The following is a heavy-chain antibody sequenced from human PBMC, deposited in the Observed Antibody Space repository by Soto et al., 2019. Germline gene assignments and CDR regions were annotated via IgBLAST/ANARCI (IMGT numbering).Heavy chain of an antibody. Sequence: PGGSLRLSCAASGFTFSSYSMNWVRQAPGKGLEWVSSISSSSSYIYYADSVKGRFTISRDNAKNSLYLQMNSLRAEDTAVYYCARDLTVVPGWGWFDPWGQGTLVTVSS. V-gene: IGHV3-21*01. CDR3: ARDLTVVPGWGWFDP. CDR2: ISSSSSYI. CDR1: GFTFSSYS. D-gene: IGHD3-16*01. J-gene: IGHJ5*02.